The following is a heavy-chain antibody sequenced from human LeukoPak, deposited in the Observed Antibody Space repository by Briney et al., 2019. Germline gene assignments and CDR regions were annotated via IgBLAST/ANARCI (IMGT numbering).Heavy chain of an antibody. J-gene: IGHJ5*02. CDR1: GGSITSGTSY. CDR2: IYYSGST. Sequence: PSETLSLTCTVSGGSITSGTSYWSWIRQPPGKGLEWIGYIYYSGSTNYNPSLKSRVTISVDTPKNQFSLKLSSVTAADTAVYYCARQSLGPSRSGTSNIWFDPWGQGTLVTVSS. D-gene: IGHD3-10*01. V-gene: IGHV4-61*01. CDR3: ARQSLGPSRSGTSNIWFDP.